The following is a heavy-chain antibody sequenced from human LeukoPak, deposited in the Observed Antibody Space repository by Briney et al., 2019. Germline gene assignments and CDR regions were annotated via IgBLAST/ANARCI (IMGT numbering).Heavy chain of an antibody. V-gene: IGHV3-7*05. CDR1: QFGFSSYW. Sequence: GGSLRLSCAASQFGFSSYWMSWVRQAPGKGPEWVANIKRDGSEKYYVDSVKGRFTISRDNAKNSLYLQMNSLRTEDTAVYYCARRSGPIDYWGQGTLVTVSS. J-gene: IGHJ4*02. D-gene: IGHD2-8*02. CDR2: IKRDGSEK. CDR3: ARRSGPIDY.